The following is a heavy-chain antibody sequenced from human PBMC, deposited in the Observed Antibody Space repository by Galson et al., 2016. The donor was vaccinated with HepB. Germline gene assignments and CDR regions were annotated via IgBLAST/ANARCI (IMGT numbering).Heavy chain of an antibody. CDR1: GFNLNSYS. V-gene: IGHV3-48*02. CDR3: ARVVYGSGSYYRFYDY. Sequence: SLRLSCAVFGFNLNSYSMNWVRQAPGKGLEWISYITSSSSLIFYPDSVKGRFTISRDNARNSLYLQMSILRDEDTAVYYCARVVYGSGSYYRFYDYWGQGTLVTVSS. CDR2: ITSSSSLI. J-gene: IGHJ4*02. D-gene: IGHD3-10*01.